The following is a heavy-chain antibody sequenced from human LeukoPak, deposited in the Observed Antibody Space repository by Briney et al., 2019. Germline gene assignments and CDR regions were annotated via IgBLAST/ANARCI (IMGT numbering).Heavy chain of an antibody. CDR2: INPNSGGT. CDR1: GYTFTGYY. V-gene: IGHV1-2*04. D-gene: IGHD1-26*01. Sequence: GASVKVSCKASGYTFTGYYMHWVRQAPGQGLEWMGWINPNSGGTNYAQKFQGWVTMTRDTSISTAYMELSRLRSDDTAVYYCARESGSKEFDPWGQETLVTVSS. CDR3: ARESGSKEFDP. J-gene: IGHJ5*02.